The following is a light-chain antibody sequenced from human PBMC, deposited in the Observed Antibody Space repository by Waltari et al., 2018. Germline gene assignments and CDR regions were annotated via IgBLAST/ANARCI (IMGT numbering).Light chain of an antibody. CDR3: TSRDSSGNHVV. CDR2: GKN. CDR1: SLRSYY. Sequence: SSELTQDPAVSVALGQTVRITCQGDSLRSYYASWYQQKPGQAPVLVIYGKNNRPSGIPDRFSGSSSGNTASLTSPGAQAEDEADYSCTSRDSSGNHVVFGGGTKLTVL. V-gene: IGLV3-19*01. J-gene: IGLJ2*01.